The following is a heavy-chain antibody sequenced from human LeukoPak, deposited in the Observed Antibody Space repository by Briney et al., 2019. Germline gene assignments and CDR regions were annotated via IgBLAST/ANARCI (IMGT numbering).Heavy chain of an antibody. Sequence: GGSLRLSCAASGFTVSSNYMSWVRQAPGKGLEWVSVIYSDGSTYYADSVKGLFTISRDNSKNTLYLQMNSLRAEDTAVYYCARSLLGYSYVLDYWGQGTLVTVSS. J-gene: IGHJ4*02. D-gene: IGHD5-18*01. V-gene: IGHV3-66*01. CDR2: IYSDGST. CDR1: GFTVSSNY. CDR3: ARSLLGYSYVLDY.